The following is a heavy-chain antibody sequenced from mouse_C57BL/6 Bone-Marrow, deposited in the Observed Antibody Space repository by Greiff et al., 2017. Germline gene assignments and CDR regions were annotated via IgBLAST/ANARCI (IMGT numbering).Heavy chain of an antibody. D-gene: IGHD3-1*01. CDR1: GYTFTDYY. CDR2: INPYNGGT. CDR3: ARSGLSGFAY. Sequence: VQLKESGPVLVKPGASVKMSCKASGYTFTDYYMNWVKQSHGKSLEWIGVINPYNGGTSYNQKFKGKATLTVDKSSSTAYMELNSLTSEDSAVYYCARSGLSGFAYWGQGTLVTVSA. V-gene: IGHV1-19*01. J-gene: IGHJ3*01.